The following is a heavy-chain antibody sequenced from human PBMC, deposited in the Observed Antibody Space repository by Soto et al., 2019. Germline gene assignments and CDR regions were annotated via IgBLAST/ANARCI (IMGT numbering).Heavy chain of an antibody. CDR1: EVSLSNLG. J-gene: IGHJ5*01. Sequence: GAVLRLSCVASEVSLSNLGITWVRQASGKGLEFLATINPDGSETYYVESVKGRFTISRDNAKNSVSLHMNSLGVEDTGLYYCTTDLNWSGTWGQGTMVTVSS. CDR3: TTDLNWSGT. CDR2: INPDGSET. D-gene: IGHD3-3*01. V-gene: IGHV3-7*01.